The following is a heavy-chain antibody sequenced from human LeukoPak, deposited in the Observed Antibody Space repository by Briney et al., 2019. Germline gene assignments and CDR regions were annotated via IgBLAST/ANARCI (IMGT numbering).Heavy chain of an antibody. V-gene: IGHV4-39*07. CDR1: GGSICSSSYY. J-gene: IGHJ4*02. Sequence: SETLSLTCTVSGGSICSSSYYWGWIRQPPGKGLEWIGSIYYSGSTYYNPSLKSRVTISVDTSKNQFSLKLSSVTAADTAVYYRARGMVDDYGGNFVAWGQGTLVTVSS. D-gene: IGHD4-23*01. CDR2: IYYSGST. CDR3: ARGMVDDYGGNFVA.